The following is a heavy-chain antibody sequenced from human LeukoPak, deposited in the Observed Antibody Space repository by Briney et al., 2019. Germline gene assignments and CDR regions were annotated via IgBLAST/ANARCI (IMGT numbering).Heavy chain of an antibody. J-gene: IGHJ4*02. V-gene: IGHV4-59*08. Sequence: PSETLSLTCTVSGGSISSYYWSWIRQPPGKGLEWIGFIYYSGSTNYNPSLKSRVTISVDTSKNQFSLKLTSVTAADTAVYYCARHYYDSSGYFYQDYWGQRTLVTVSS. CDR2: IYYSGST. CDR3: ARHYYDSSGYFYQDY. D-gene: IGHD3-22*01. CDR1: GGSISSYY.